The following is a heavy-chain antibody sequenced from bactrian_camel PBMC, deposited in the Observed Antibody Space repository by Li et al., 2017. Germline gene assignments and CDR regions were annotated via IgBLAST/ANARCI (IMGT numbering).Heavy chain of an antibody. Sequence: QLVESGGGLVQPGGSLRLSCAVSGFTFSNYDMSWVRQAPGKGLEWVSAIASGGGSTYYADSVKGRFTGSRDNAKNMVYLQMNSLKSEDTALYYCCRGEYHTLWGQGTQVTVS. V-gene: IGHV3S40*01. CDR3: CRGEYHTL. J-gene: IGHJ4*01. CDR2: IASGGGST. CDR1: GFTFSNYD.